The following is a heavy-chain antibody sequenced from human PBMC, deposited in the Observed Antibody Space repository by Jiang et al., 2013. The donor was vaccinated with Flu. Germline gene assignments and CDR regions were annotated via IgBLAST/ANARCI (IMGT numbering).Heavy chain of an antibody. V-gene: IGHV4-31*03. D-gene: IGHD2-2*01. CDR1: GGSISSGGYY. Sequence: GSGLVKPSQTLSLTCTVSGGSISSGGYYWSWIRQHPGKGLEWIGYIYYSGSTYYNPSLKSRVTISVDTSKNQFSLKLSSVTAADTAVYYCARGRRVVPAAMALIYFDYWGQGTLVTVSS. CDR3: ARGRRVVPAAMALIYFDY. J-gene: IGHJ4*02. CDR2: IYYSGST.